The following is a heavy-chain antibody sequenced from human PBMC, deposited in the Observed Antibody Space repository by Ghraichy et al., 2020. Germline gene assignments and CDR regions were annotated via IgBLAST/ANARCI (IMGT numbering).Heavy chain of an antibody. CDR3: ARARVGAAIFGAKYYYMDV. D-gene: IGHD3-3*01. Sequence: SETLSLTCAVSGSSMSSGGYSWSWIRQPPGKGLECIGYISHSGNTYYNPSLKSRVAISVDRSNNQFSLELSSVTAADTAVYYCARARVGAAIFGAKYYYMDVWGKGTTVTVSS. CDR2: ISHSGNT. V-gene: IGHV4-30-2*01. J-gene: IGHJ6*03. CDR1: GSSMSSGGYS.